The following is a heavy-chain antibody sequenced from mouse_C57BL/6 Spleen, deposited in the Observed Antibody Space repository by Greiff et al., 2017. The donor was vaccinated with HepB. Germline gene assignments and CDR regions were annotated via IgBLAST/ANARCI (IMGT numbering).Heavy chain of an antibody. CDR1: GFTFSDYY. J-gene: IGHJ4*01. D-gene: IGHD2-5*01. CDR3: ARVRSNYIYAMDY. V-gene: IGHV5-16*01. Sequence: EVMLVESEGGLVQPGSSMKLSCTASGFTFSDYYMAWVRQVPEKGLEWVANINYDGSSTYYLDSLKSRFIISRDNAKNILYLQMSSLKSEDTATYYCARVRSNYIYAMDYWGQGTSVTVSS. CDR2: INYDGSST.